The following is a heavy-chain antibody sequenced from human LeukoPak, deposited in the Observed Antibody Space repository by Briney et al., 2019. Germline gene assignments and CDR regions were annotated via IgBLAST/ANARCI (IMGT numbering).Heavy chain of an antibody. CDR1: GGSVSSHY. Sequence: SETLSLTCTVSGGSVSSHYWSWIRQPPGKGLECIGYIYYDGNTNYNPSLKSRVTISVDTSKNQFSLRLTSVTAADTAVYHCARGGWYHDFWGQGTLVTVSS. D-gene: IGHD2-2*01. CDR3: ARGGWYHDF. V-gene: IGHV4-59*02. J-gene: IGHJ4*02. CDR2: IYYDGNT.